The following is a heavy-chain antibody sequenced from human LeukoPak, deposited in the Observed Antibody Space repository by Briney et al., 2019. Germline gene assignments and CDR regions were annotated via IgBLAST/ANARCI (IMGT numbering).Heavy chain of an antibody. J-gene: IGHJ6*03. V-gene: IGHV4-59*01. CDR3: ARGADSSGWYDYYYYYMDV. Sequence: SETLSLTCTVSGGSISSYYWRWIRQPPGKGLEWIGYIYYSGSTNYNPSLKSRVTISVDTSKNQFSLKLSSVTAADTAVYYCARGADSSGWYDYYYYYMDVWGKGTTVTVSS. CDR2: IYYSGST. D-gene: IGHD6-19*01. CDR1: GGSISSYY.